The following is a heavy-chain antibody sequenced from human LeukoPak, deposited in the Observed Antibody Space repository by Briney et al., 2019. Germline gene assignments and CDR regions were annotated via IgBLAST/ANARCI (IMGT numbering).Heavy chain of an antibody. CDR2: MTSASSYM. CDR1: GFDFSGYS. D-gene: IGHD6-13*01. CDR3: AKMGIGGVGTYYYYMDV. J-gene: IGHJ6*03. Sequence: GGSLRLSCAASGFDFSGYSMNWVRQAPGKGLEGGSSMTSASSYMDYADSVRGRFTISRDNAKNSLYLQMNSLRAEDTAVYYCAKMGIGGVGTYYYYMDVWGKGTTVTVSS. V-gene: IGHV3-21*01.